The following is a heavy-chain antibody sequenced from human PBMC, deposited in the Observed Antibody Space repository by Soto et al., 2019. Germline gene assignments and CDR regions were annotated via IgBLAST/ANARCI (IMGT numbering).Heavy chain of an antibody. CDR1: GFTFSSYA. CDR2: ISGSGGST. CDR3: AKEALFVGSSWSSTFDY. D-gene: IGHD6-13*01. Sequence: GGSLRLSCAASGFTFSSYAMSWVRQAPGKGLEWVSAISGSGGSTYYADSVKGRFTISRDNSKNTLYLQMNSLRAEDTAVYYCAKEALFVGSSWSSTFDYWGQGTLVTVSS. V-gene: IGHV3-23*01. J-gene: IGHJ4*02.